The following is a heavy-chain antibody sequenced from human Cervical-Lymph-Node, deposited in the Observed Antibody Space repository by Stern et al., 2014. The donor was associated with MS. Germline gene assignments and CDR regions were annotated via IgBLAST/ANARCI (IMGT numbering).Heavy chain of an antibody. Sequence: QVQLVQSGGDVVQPGGSLRLSCAASGFVFSRFAMPWVRQAPGKGLEWVALISYDGRSTYYADSVRGRFTISRDKSEDTVDLQMSVLRPDDTAVYYCAKDRDDSWSGFDSWGQGALVTVSS. V-gene: IGHV3-30*15. CDR1: GFVFSRFA. CDR3: AKDRDDSWSGFDS. CDR2: ISYDGRST. D-gene: IGHD3-3*01. J-gene: IGHJ4*02.